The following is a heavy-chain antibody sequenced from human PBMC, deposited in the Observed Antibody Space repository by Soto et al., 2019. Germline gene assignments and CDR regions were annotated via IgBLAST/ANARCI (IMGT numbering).Heavy chain of an antibody. Sequence: EVQLLESGGGLVQPGGSLRLSCAASGFTFSSYAMSWVRQAPGKGLEWVSAISGSGGSTYYADSVKGRFTISRDNSKITLYLQMNSLRAEDTAVYYCALREMGCSGGSCYSLHYYYYYMDVWGKGTTVTVSS. CDR2: ISGSGGST. V-gene: IGHV3-23*01. J-gene: IGHJ6*03. CDR3: ALREMGCSGGSCYSLHYYYYYMDV. D-gene: IGHD2-15*01. CDR1: GFTFSSYA.